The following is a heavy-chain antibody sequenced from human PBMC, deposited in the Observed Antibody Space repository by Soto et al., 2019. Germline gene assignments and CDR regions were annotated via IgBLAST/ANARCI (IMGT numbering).Heavy chain of an antibody. CDR2: ISYDGSNK. V-gene: IGHV3-30-3*01. D-gene: IGHD3-22*01. CDR1: GFTFSSYA. CDR3: ARDGGYYYDSSGYYYSHYYYYGMDV. J-gene: IGHJ6*02. Sequence: GGSLILSCAASGFTFSSYAMHWVLQAPGKGLEWVAVISYDGSNKYYADSVKGRFTISRDNSKNTLYLQMNSLRAEDTAVYYCARDGGYYYDSSGYYYSHYYYYGMDVWGQGTTVTVSS.